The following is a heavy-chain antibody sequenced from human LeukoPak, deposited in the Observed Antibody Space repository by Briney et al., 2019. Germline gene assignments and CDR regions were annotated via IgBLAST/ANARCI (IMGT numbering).Heavy chain of an antibody. D-gene: IGHD3-9*01. J-gene: IGHJ4*02. CDR1: GFTFSSYG. CDR2: IWYDGSNK. CDR3: AKVFSYDILTGYIDY. Sequence: PGRSLRLSCAASGFTFSSYGMHWVRQAPGKGLEWVAVIWYDGSNKYYADSVKGRFTISRDNSKNTLYLQMNSLRAEDTAVYYCAKVFSYDILTGYIDYWGQGTLVTVSS. V-gene: IGHV3-33*06.